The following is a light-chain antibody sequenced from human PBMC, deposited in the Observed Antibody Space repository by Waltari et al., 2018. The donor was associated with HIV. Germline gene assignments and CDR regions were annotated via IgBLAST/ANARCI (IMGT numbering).Light chain of an antibody. CDR3: QAWDSSLVV. V-gene: IGLV3-1*01. Sequence: SYELTQPPSVSVSPGQTASITCSGDKLGDQYACWYQQKPGQSPVLVIYQDSKRPSVSRERFSGSNSGNTATLTISGTQAMDEADYYCQAWDSSLVVFGGGTKLTVL. CDR1: KLGDQY. J-gene: IGLJ2*01. CDR2: QDS.